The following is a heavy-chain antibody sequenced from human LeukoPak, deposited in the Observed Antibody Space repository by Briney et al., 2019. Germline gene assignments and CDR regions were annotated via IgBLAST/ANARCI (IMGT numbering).Heavy chain of an antibody. CDR1: GYTFTSYY. CDR2: INPSGGST. CDR3: ARQKRDFWSGYLREFDY. Sequence: GASVKVSCKASGYTFTSYYMHWVRQAPGQGLEWMGIINPSGGSTSYAQKFQGRVIMTTDTSTSTAYMELRSLRSDDTAVYYCARQKRDFWSGYLREFDYWGQGTLVTVSS. V-gene: IGHV1-46*01. D-gene: IGHD3-3*01. J-gene: IGHJ4*02.